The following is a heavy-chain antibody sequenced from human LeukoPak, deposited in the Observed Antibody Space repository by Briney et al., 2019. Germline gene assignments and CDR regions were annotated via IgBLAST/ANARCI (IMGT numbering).Heavy chain of an antibody. CDR1: DYTFTSYG. CDR3: ARKRYSGYDGYYMDV. Sequence: ASVKVSCKASDYTFTSYGISWVRQAPGQGLEWMGWISAYNGNTNYAQKLQGRVTMTTDTSTSTAYMELRSLRSDDTAVYYCARKRYSGYDGYYMDVWGKGTTVTVSS. J-gene: IGHJ6*03. V-gene: IGHV1-18*01. D-gene: IGHD5-12*01. CDR2: ISAYNGNT.